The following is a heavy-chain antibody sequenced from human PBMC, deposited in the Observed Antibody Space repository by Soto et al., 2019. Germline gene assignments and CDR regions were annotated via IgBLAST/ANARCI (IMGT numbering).Heavy chain of an antibody. CDR3: ARLSFSDALDV. J-gene: IGHJ6*02. D-gene: IGHD2-21*02. Sequence: QARLVQSGAEVRTPGASVKLSCTASGYSFRSHGIQWVRQAAGQRLEWVGWSNGGNGFTKYSQEVQDRVSITRDTAASTVYMELRSLTSDDTAVYFCARLSFSDALDVWGQGTTVTVSS. V-gene: IGHV1-3*02. CDR1: GYSFRSHG. CDR2: SNGGNGFT.